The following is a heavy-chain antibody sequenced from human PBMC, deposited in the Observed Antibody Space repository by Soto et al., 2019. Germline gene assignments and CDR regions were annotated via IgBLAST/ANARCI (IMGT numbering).Heavy chain of an antibody. D-gene: IGHD6-13*01. CDR3: AKEGYSSSWYPYYFDY. J-gene: IGHJ4*02. V-gene: IGHV3-30*18. CDR2: ISYDGSNK. CDR1: GFTFSSYV. Sequence: PGGSLRLSCAASGFTFSSYVMHWVRQAPGKGLEWVAVISYDGSNKYYADSVKGRFTISRDNSKNTLYLQMNSLRAEDTAVYYCAKEGYSSSWYPYYFDYWGQGTLVTVSS.